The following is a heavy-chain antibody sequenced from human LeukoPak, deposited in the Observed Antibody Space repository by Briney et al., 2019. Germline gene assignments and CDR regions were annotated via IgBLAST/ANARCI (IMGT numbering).Heavy chain of an antibody. J-gene: IGHJ5*02. CDR2: IYSGGSI. D-gene: IGHD3-9*01. CDR1: GFTVSSVY. V-gene: IGHV3-66*01. CDR3: AREGPPAYDISIGYYSGWFDP. Sequence: GSLRLSCAASGFTVSSVYMCWVRQAPGKGLEWVAVIYSGGSITYADSVKGRFTISRDNSKNTLYLQMNRLRAEDTAVYYCAREGPPAYDISIGYYSGWFDPRGRGTLVTVSS.